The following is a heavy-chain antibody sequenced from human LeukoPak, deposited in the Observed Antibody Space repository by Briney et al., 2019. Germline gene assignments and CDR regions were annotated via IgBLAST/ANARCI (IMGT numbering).Heavy chain of an antibody. D-gene: IGHD1-1*01. J-gene: IGHJ6*02. V-gene: IGHV3-13*01. CDR3: VRGPSGERLDV. CDR1: GFTFSTYD. Sequence: GGSLRLSCAASGFTFSTYDMHWVRQAPGKGLEWVSAIGKGGDTHYPGSVTGRFTISRENAKNSVYLQMNSLRAEETAVYFCVRGPSGERLDVWGQRTPVTGS. CDR2: IGKGGDT.